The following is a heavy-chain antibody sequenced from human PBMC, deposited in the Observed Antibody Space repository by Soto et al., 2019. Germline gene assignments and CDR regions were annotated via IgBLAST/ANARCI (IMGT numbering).Heavy chain of an antibody. CDR2: ISAYSGDT. CDR3: ARAGSGFLPFDS. J-gene: IGHJ4*02. V-gene: IGHV1-18*01. Sequence: QVQLVQSGAEVKKPGASVKVSCKGSGYTFSTYAIAWVRQAPGQGLEWMAWISAYSGDTNYAPKVQGRDTLTTDTSATTADLELTRPTSGDSAVYYCARAGSGFLPFDSWGQGTLVTVSS. CDR1: GYTFSTYA. D-gene: IGHD6-19*01.